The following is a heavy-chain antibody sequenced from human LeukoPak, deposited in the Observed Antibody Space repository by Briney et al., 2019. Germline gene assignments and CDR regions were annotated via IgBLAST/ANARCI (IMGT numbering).Heavy chain of an antibody. V-gene: IGHV3-48*04. CDR3: ARDLGLRRMI. CDR1: GISVSSNN. D-gene: IGHD5-12*01. CDR2: ISAGSGTI. Sequence: QPGGSLGLSCAASGISVSSNNMHWVRQAPGGGLEWVSYISAGSGTIYSADSVKGRFIISRDNAKNSLYLQMNSLRVEDTAVYFCARDLGLRRMIWGRGTLVAVSS. J-gene: IGHJ2*01.